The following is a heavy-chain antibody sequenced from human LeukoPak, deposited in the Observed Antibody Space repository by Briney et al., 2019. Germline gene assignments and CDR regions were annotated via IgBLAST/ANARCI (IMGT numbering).Heavy chain of an antibody. D-gene: IGHD6-19*01. CDR2: IYYSGST. J-gene: IGHJ4*02. V-gene: IGHV4-39*01. CDR1: GGSISSSSYY. CDR3: ARVAGTSWAY. Sequence: SETLSLTCTVSGGSISSSSYYWGWIRQPPGKGLEWIGSIYYSGSTCYNPSLKSRVTISVDTSKNQFSLKLSSVTAADTAVYYCARVAGTSWAYWGQGTLVTVSS.